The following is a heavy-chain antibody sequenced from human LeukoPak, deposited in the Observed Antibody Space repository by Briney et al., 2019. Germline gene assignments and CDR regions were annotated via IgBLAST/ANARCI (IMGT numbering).Heavy chain of an antibody. D-gene: IGHD6-19*01. V-gene: IGHV3-21*04. CDR2: ISSSSSYI. J-gene: IGHJ4*02. CDR1: GFTFSTYW. CDR3: ARESDIAVAGTFDY. Sequence: GGSLRLSCAASGFTFSTYWMSWVRQAPGKGLEWVSSISSSSSYIYYADSVKGRFTISRDNAKNSLYLQMNSLRAEDTAVYYCARESDIAVAGTFDYWGQGTLVTVSS.